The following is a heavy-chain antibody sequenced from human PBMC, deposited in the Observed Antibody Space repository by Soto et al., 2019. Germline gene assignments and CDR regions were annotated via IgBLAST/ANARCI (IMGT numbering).Heavy chain of an antibody. V-gene: IGHV3-23*01. D-gene: IGHD3-22*01. CDR1: GFPFSSYA. CDR3: ARQPYDSDWYFDP. CDR2: ITGVGGSA. J-gene: IGHJ2*01. Sequence: QPGGSLRLSCAASGFPFSSYAMTWVRQAPGKGLEWVSDITGVGGSASYADSVKGRFTISRDNSKNTLYLQMDSLRAEDTAVYYCARQPYDSDWYFDPWGRGTLVTVYS.